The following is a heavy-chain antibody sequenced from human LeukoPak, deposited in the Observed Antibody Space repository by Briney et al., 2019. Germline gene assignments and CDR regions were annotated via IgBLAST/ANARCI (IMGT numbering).Heavy chain of an antibody. Sequence: SQTLSLTCAISGDSVPTNSAAWNWIRPSPSRGLEWLGRTYYRSKWYNDYALSVNSRISINPDTSKNQFSLQLNSVTPEDTAVYYCARGAVAHFDYWGQGTLVTVSS. D-gene: IGHD6-19*01. CDR2: TYYRSKWYN. V-gene: IGHV6-1*01. J-gene: IGHJ4*02. CDR3: ARGAVAHFDY. CDR1: GDSVPTNSAA.